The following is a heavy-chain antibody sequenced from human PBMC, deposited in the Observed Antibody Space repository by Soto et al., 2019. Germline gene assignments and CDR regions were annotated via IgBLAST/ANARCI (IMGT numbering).Heavy chain of an antibody. J-gene: IGHJ5*02. Sequence: KTSETLSLTCAVYGGSFSGYYWSWIRQPPGKGLEWIGEINHSGSINYNPSLKSRVTISVDTSKNQFSLKLSSVTAADTAVYYCARLWFGGPFDPWGQGTLVTVSS. V-gene: IGHV4-34*01. CDR1: GGSFSGYY. CDR2: INHSGSI. D-gene: IGHD3-10*01. CDR3: ARLWFGGPFDP.